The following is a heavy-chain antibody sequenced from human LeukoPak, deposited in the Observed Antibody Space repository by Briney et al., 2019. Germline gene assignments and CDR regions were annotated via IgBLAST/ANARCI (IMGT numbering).Heavy chain of an antibody. D-gene: IGHD3/OR15-3a*01. V-gene: IGHV3-23*01. CDR3: AKDLSSGTGRGFDY. CDR2: IGGSGETT. Sequence: GGSLRLSCVASGFPFSAYAMSWVRQAPGKGLEWVSGIGGSGETTYYAESVKGRFTIQRDNSKNTLYLQMNSLRAEDTALYYCAKDLSSGTGRGFDYWGQGTLVTVSS. CDR1: GFPFSAYA. J-gene: IGHJ4*02.